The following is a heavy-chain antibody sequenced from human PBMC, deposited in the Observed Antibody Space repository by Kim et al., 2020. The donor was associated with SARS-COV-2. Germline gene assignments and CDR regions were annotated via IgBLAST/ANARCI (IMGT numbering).Heavy chain of an antibody. CDR3: AKDRSGWSNYYRYNGLDV. Sequence: GGSLRLSCAASGFPFSNYAMSWVRQAPGKGLEWVSTINVSGGSTYYADAVKGRFTISRDNSKNTLYLQMNSLRAEDTAVYYCAKDRSGWSNYYRYNGLDVWGQGTTVTVSS. D-gene: IGHD6-19*01. V-gene: IGHV3-23*01. CDR1: GFPFSNYA. CDR2: INVSGGST. J-gene: IGHJ6*02.